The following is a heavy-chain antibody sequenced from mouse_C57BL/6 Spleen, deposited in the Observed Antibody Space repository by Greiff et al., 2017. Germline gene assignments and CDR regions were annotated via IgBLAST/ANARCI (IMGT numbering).Heavy chain of an antibody. V-gene: IGHV1-66*01. Sequence: QVQLQQSGPELVKPGASVKISCKASGYSFTSYYIHWVKQRPGQGLEWIGWIYPGSGNTKYNEKFKGKATLTADKSSSTAYMQLSSLTSAVSAVYCCARLREGYFDVWGTGTTVTVSS. CDR1: GYSFTSYY. CDR2: IYPGSGNT. CDR3: ARLREGYFDV. D-gene: IGHD1-1*01. J-gene: IGHJ1*03.